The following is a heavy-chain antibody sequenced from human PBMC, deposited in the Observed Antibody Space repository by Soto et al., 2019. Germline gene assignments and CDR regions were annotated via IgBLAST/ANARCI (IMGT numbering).Heavy chain of an antibody. V-gene: IGHV3-23*01. CDR1: GFTFSSYA. D-gene: IGHD3-3*01. CDR3: EKASFHLEWLHYYFDY. CDR2: ISGSGGST. J-gene: IGHJ4*02. Sequence: EVQLLESGGGLVQPGGSLRLSCAASGFTFSSYAMSWVRQAPGKGLEWVSAISGSGGSTYYADSVKGRFTISRDNSKNTRYLQMNSLRAEDTGVYYCEKASFHLEWLHYYFDYSGQGTLVTDSS.